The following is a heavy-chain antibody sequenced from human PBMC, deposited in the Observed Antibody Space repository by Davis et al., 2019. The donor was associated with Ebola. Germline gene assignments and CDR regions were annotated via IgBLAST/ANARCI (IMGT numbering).Heavy chain of an antibody. Sequence: GESLKISCAASGFTFSSYWMSWVRQAPGKGLEWVANIKQDGSEQYYVDSVKGRFTISRDNAKNSLYLQMNSLRDEDTAVYYCARGYCSSTSCYREAFDIWGQGTMVTVSS. J-gene: IGHJ3*02. CDR1: GFTFSSYW. V-gene: IGHV3-7*01. CDR2: IKQDGSEQ. CDR3: ARGYCSSTSCYREAFDI. D-gene: IGHD2-2*02.